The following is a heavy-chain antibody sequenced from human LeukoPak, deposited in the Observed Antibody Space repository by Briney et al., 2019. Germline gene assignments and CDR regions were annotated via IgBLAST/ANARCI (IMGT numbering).Heavy chain of an antibody. CDR1: GYTFTSYG. CDR3: ARAKWRQHAEGLDY. J-gene: IGHJ4*02. D-gene: IGHD6-13*01. V-gene: IGHV1-2*02. CDR2: IDPDTGGT. Sequence: ASVKVSCKASGYTFTSYGISWVRQAPGQGLEWLGWIDPDTGGTNFAQKFQGRVTLTWDTSINTPYMELRSLKSDDTAIYYCARAKWRQHAEGLDYWGQGTPVTVSS.